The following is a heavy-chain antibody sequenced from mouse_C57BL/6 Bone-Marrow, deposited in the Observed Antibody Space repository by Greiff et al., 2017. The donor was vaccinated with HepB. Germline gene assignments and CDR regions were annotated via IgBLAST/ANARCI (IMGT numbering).Heavy chain of an antibody. J-gene: IGHJ1*03. CDR3: TTHPHYYGSSYWYFDV. CDR2: IDPENGDT. Sequence: VQLQQSGAELVRPGASVKLSCTASGFNIKDDYMHWVKQRPEQGLEWIGWIDPENGDTEYASKFQGKATITADTSSNTAYLQLSSLTSEDTAVYYCTTHPHYYGSSYWYFDVWGTGTTVTVSS. D-gene: IGHD1-1*01. V-gene: IGHV14-4*01. CDR1: GFNIKDDY.